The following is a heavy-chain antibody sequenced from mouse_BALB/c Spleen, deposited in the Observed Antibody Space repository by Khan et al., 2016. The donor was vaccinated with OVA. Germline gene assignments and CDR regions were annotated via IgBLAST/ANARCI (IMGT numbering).Heavy chain of an antibody. CDR3: ARTARIKY. CDR2: ISYSGNT. V-gene: IGHV3-2*02. D-gene: IGHD1-2*01. J-gene: IGHJ2*01. CDR1: GYSITSGYG. Sequence: DVQLQESGPGLVKPSQSLSLTCTVTGYSITSGYGWNWIRQFPGNKLEWMGYISYSGNTNYNPSLKSRISITRDTSKNQFFLQLNSVTTEDTATYYCARTARIKYWGQGTTLTVSS.